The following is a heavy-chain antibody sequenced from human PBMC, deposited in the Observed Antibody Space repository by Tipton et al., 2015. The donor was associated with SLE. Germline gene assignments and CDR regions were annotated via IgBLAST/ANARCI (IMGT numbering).Heavy chain of an antibody. J-gene: IGHJ3*02. CDR3: ARVGYGDYQSAFDI. CDR1: GGSITSYY. D-gene: IGHD4-17*01. Sequence: LRLPCTVSGGSITSYYWSWIRQPAGKRLEWIGRIYTSGSTNYNPSLKSRVTMSVDTSKNQFSLKLSSVTAADTAVYYCARVGYGDYQSAFDIWGQGTMVTVSS. V-gene: IGHV4-4*07. CDR2: IYTSGST.